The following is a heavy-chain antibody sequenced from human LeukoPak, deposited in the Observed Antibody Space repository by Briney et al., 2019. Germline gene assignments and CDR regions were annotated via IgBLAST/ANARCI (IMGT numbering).Heavy chain of an antibody. D-gene: IGHD5-24*01. CDR3: ASTEDGYGPA. CDR2: IYSGGST. V-gene: IGHV3-53*01. J-gene: IGHJ4*02. Sequence: GGSLRLSCAVSGFSVSRNYMTWVRQAPGKGLEWVSLIYSGGSTYYADSVKGRFTISRDNSKNTLYLQMNSLRAEDTAVYYCASTEDGYGPAWGQGTLVTVSS. CDR1: GFSVSRNY.